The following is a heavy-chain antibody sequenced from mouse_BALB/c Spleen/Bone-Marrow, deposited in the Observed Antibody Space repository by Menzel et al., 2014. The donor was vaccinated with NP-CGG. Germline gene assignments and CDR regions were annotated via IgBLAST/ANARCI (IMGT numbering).Heavy chain of an antibody. CDR3: ARNGNFYAMDY. Sequence: QVHVKQSGPGLVAPSQSLSITCTISGFSLTSYGVHWVRQPPGKGLEWLVVIWSDGSTTYNSALKSRLSISKDNSKSQVFLKMNSLQTDDTAMYYRARNGNFYAMDYWGQGTSVTVSS. J-gene: IGHJ4*01. D-gene: IGHD2-1*01. CDR1: GFSLTSYG. CDR2: IWSDGST. V-gene: IGHV2-6-1*01.